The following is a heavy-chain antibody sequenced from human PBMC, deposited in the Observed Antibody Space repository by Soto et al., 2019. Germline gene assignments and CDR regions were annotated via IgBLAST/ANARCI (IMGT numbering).Heavy chain of an antibody. V-gene: IGHV1-69*02. CDR1: GGTFSSYT. Sequence: QVQLVQSGAEVKKPGSSVKVSCKASGGTFSSYTFNWVRQAPGQGLEWMGRIIPILDIANYAQKFQGRVTIXXDTSTSTVYMELSSLRSEDTAVYYCARGVNNGFDPWGQGTLVTVSS. CDR3: ARGVNNGFDP. J-gene: IGHJ5*02. CDR2: IIPILDIA. D-gene: IGHD1-20*01.